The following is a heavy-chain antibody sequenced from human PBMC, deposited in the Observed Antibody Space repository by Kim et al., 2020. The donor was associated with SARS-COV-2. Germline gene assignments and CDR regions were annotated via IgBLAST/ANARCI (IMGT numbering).Heavy chain of an antibody. J-gene: IGHJ6*02. D-gene: IGHD6-25*01. V-gene: IGHV3-72*01. CDR1: GFTFIDHY. CDR2: TTTNGNIYTT. Sequence: GGSLRLSCAASGFTFIDHYMDWVRQAPGKGLEWLPRTTTNGNIYTTYAPSVEGRFIVSRDNSKNSLFLQMNSLKTEDTAVYFCARDTAAAMDGWGQGTTVTVSS. CDR3: ARDTAAAMDG.